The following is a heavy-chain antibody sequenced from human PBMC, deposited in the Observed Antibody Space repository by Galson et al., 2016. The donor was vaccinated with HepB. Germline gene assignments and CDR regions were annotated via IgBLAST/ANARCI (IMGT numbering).Heavy chain of an antibody. D-gene: IGHD6-19*01. CDR1: GYTFTNYW. J-gene: IGHJ4*02. CDR2: VYPGDSDT. CDR3: ARRGIGVAGRGGIDY. V-gene: IGHV5-51*01. Sequence: QSGAEVKKPGESLRISCMGAGYTFTNYWIGWVRQMPGKGLEWMAMVYPGDSDTRYSPAFQGQVTISADKYMSTAYLQWSGLKASDTAMYYCARRGIGVAGRGGIDYWGQGTLITVSS.